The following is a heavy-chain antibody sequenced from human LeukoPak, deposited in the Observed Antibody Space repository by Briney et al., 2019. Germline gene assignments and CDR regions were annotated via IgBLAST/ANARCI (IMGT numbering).Heavy chain of an antibody. J-gene: IGHJ6*02. CDR2: INSDGRAT. CDR3: ARGPVEWLWLDYYGMDV. V-gene: IGHV3-74*01. Sequence: GGSLRLSCAASGFTFSSYWMHWVRQTPGKGLVWVSDINSDGRATNYADSVKGRFTISRDNAQNTLYLQMNSLRAEDTAVYYCARGPVEWLWLDYYGMDVWGQGTTVTVSS. D-gene: IGHD6-19*01. CDR1: GFTFSSYW.